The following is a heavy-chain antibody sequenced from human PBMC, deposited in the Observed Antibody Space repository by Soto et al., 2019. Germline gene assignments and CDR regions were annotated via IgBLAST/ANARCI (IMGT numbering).Heavy chain of an antibody. V-gene: IGHV3-21*01. CDR2: ISSTTNYI. J-gene: IGHJ4*02. CDR1: GFTFSSYA. Sequence: GGSLRLSCAASGFTFSSYAMNWVRQAPGKGLEWVSSISSTTNYIYYADSMKGRFTVSRDNAKNSVYLEMNSLSAEDTAVYYCARESEDLTSNFDYWGQGTLVTVSS. CDR3: ARESEDLTSNFDY.